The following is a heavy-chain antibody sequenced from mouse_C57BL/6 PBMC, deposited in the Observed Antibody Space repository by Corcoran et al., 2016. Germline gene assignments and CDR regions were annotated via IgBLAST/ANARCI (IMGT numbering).Heavy chain of an antibody. CDR3: ARAYYYGSSYIRYFDV. CDR2: IYWDDDK. CDR1: GFSLSTSGMG. J-gene: IGHJ1*03. D-gene: IGHD1-1*01. V-gene: IGHV8-12*01. Sequence: QVTLKASGPGILQSSQTLSLTCSFSGFSLSTSGMGVSWIRQPSGKGLEWLAHIYWDDDKRYNPSLKSRLTISKDTSRNQVFLKITSVDTADTATYYCARAYYYGSSYIRYFDVWGTGTTVTVSS.